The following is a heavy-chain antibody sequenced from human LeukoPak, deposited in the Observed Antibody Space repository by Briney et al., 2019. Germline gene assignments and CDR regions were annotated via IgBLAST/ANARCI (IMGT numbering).Heavy chain of an antibody. V-gene: IGHV3-30-3*01. J-gene: IGHJ4*02. CDR2: ISYDGSTK. Sequence: QPGGSLRLSCAASGFTFSSYAMHWVRQAPGKGLEWVAVISYDGSTKYYADSVKGRFTISRDNSKNTLYLQMNSLRAEDTAVYYCAKDSHPLSGSYIDYWGQGTLVTVSS. CDR3: AKDSHPLSGSYIDY. CDR1: GFTFSSYA. D-gene: IGHD3-10*01.